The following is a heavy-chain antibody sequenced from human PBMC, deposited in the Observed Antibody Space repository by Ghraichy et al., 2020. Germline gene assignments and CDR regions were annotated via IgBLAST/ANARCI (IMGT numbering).Heavy chain of an antibody. V-gene: IGHV3-7*03. CDR3: VTLGQEGYCGSGSHYGY. Sequence: GGSLRLSCAASGFTFSNYWMSWVRQAPGKGLEWVANINKDGSGKYYVDSVKGRCTISRDNAKNSLYLQMNSLRAEDTAVYFCVTLGQEGYCGSGSHYGYWGQGTLVTVSS. D-gene: IGHD3-10*01. CDR1: GFTFSNYW. J-gene: IGHJ4*02. CDR2: INKDGSGK.